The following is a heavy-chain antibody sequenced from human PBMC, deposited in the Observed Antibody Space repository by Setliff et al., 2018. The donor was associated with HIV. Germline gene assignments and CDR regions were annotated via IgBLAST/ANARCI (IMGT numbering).Heavy chain of an antibody. CDR3: ARINVLQFLEWSAKEGPFDY. J-gene: IGHJ4*02. CDR2: MSHSGSR. D-gene: IGHD3-3*01. Sequence: SETLSLTCAVYGGSVSGYYWSWIRQPPGKGLEWSGEMSHSGSRKYNPSLKSRVTMSVDTSKRQFSLNLTSVTAADTAVYYCARINVLQFLEWSAKEGPFDYWGQGTPVTVSS. V-gene: IGHV4-34*01. CDR1: GGSVSGYY.